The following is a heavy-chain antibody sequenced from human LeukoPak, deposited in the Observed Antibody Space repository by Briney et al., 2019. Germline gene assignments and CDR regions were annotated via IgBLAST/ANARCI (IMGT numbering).Heavy chain of an antibody. J-gene: IGHJ4*02. V-gene: IGHV4-34*01. CDR3: ASGIDPYSSSPPSLH. CDR2: INHSGST. CDR1: GFTFGNYA. Sequence: GSLRLSCEASGFTFGNYAMNWVRQAPGKGLEWIGEINHSGSTNYNPSLKSRVTISVDTSKNQFSLKLSSVTAADTAVYYCASGIDPYSSSPPSLHWGQGTLVTVSS. D-gene: IGHD6-13*01.